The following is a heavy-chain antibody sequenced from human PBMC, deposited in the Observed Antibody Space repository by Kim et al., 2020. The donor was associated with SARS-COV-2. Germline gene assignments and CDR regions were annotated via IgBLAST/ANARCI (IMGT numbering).Heavy chain of an antibody. CDR3: ARMAWHYDYVWGSYPRDAFDI. Sequence: ASVKVSCKASGYTFTSYGISWVRQAPGQGLEWMGWISAYNGNTNYAQKLQGRVTMTTDTSTSTAYMELRSLRSDDTAVYYCARMAWHYDYVWGSYPRDAFDIWGQGTMVTVSS. CDR1: GYTFTSYG. V-gene: IGHV1-18*04. D-gene: IGHD3-16*02. J-gene: IGHJ3*02. CDR2: ISAYNGNT.